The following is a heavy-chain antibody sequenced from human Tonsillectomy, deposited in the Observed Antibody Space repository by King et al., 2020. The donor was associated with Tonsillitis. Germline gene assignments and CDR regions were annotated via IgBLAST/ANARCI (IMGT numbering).Heavy chain of an antibody. V-gene: IGHV3-73*02. CDR2: IRSKANSYAT. Sequence: VQLVESGGGLVQPGGSLKLSCSASGFTFSGSAIHWVRQASGKGLEWVGRIRSKANSYATGYGASVQGRFTISRDDSENTAYLQMNSLNTEDTAVYYCTSGYSYGPDYWGQGTLVTVSS. J-gene: IGHJ4*02. CDR1: GFTFSGSA. D-gene: IGHD5-18*01. CDR3: TSGYSYGPDY.